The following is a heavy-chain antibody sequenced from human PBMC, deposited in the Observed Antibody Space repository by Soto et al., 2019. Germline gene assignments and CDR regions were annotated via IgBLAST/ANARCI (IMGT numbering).Heavy chain of an antibody. CDR1: GFTFSTFA. D-gene: IGHD1-1*01. Sequence: DVQLLESGGGLVQPGGSLRLSCAASGFTFSTFATSWVRQGPGKGLEWVSTISGSGDSKYYADSVKGRFTISKDNTKNTLFLQMNSLRAEDTAMCYCAKGYGTILTSIDYWGQGTLVTVSS. J-gene: IGHJ4*02. V-gene: IGHV3-23*01. CDR3: AKGYGTILTSIDY. CDR2: ISGSGDSK.